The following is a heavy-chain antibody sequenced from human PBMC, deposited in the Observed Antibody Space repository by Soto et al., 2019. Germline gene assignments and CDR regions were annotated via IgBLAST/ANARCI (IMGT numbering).Heavy chain of an antibody. V-gene: IGHV1-69*01. Sequence: QVQLVQSGAEVKKPGSSVKVSCKASGGTFSSYAISWVRQAPGQGLEWMGGIIPIFGTANCAQKFQGRVTITAYESTSTDDMEMSSLRSEDTAVYYCARQSIAARPMGYFDYWGQGTLLTVSS. CDR2: IIPIFGTA. J-gene: IGHJ4*02. CDR1: GGTFSSYA. CDR3: ARQSIAARPMGYFDY. D-gene: IGHD6-6*01.